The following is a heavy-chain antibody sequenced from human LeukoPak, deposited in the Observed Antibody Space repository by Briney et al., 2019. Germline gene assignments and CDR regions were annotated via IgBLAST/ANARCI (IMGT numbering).Heavy chain of an antibody. J-gene: IGHJ4*02. CDR2: IWFDGTNK. V-gene: IGHV3-33*06. CDR3: AKAGEMGTITDFDY. D-gene: IGHD5-24*01. CDR1: GFTFNSYA. Sequence: GRSLRLSCAASGFTFNSYAMHWVRQAPGKGLEWVAGIWFDGTNKFHADSVKGRFTISRDNSKNTLHLQMDSLRAEDTAVYYCAKAGEMGTITDFDYWGQGTLVTVSS.